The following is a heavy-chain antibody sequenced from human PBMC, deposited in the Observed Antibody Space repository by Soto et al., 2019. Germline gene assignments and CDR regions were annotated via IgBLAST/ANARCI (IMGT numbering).Heavy chain of an antibody. V-gene: IGHV4-34*01. CDR3: ARIVVTMVRGVIITGGRSFGMDV. Sequence: TSETLSLTCTVYGGSFSGYYWSWIRQPPGKGLEWIGEINHSGSTNYNPSLKSRVTISVDTSKNQFSLKLSSVTAADTAVYYCARIVVTMVRGVIITGGRSFGMDVWGQGTTVTVSS. D-gene: IGHD3-10*01. CDR2: INHSGST. CDR1: GGSFSGYY. J-gene: IGHJ6*02.